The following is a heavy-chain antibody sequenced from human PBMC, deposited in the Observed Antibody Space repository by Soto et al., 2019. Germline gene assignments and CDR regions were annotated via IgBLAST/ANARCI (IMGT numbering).Heavy chain of an antibody. J-gene: IGHJ6*02. CDR1: GYTFTSYG. CDR2: ISAYNGNT. CDR3: ARVKASTEHYGMDG. V-gene: IGHV1-18*01. D-gene: IGHD2-2*01. Sequence: ASVKVSCKASGYTFTSYGISWVRQAPGQGLEWMGWISAYNGNTNYAQKLQGRVTMTTDTSTSTAYMELRSLRSDDTAVYYCARVKASTEHYGMDGWGQGTKVTVYS.